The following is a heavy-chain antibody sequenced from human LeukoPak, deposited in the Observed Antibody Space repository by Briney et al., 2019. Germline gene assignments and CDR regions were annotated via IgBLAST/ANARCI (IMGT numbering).Heavy chain of an antibody. CDR3: ARRYYGSGSYYPS. V-gene: IGHV4-39*07. CDR1: GGSISSSSYY. D-gene: IGHD3-10*01. CDR2: IYYSGST. Sequence: PSETLSLTCTVSGGSISSSSYYWGWIRQPPGKGLEWIGSIYYSGSTYYNPSLKSRVTISVDTSKNQFSLKLSSVTAADTAVCYCARRYYGSGSYYPSWGQGTLVTVSS. J-gene: IGHJ5*02.